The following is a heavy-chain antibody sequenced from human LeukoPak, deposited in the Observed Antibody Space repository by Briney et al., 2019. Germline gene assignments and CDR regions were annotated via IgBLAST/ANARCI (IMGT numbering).Heavy chain of an antibody. D-gene: IGHD5-24*01. V-gene: IGHV3-23*01. J-gene: IGHJ4*02. CDR1: GITLSDYG. CDR2: ISGSGGRT. CDR3: ARGRWLQSPFDY. Sequence: GGSLRLSCAVSGITLSDYGMSWVRQAPGKGLEWVAGISGSGGRTDYADSVKGRFTISRDNSKNTLYLQMNSLRAEDTAVYYCARGRWLQSPFDYWGQGTLVTVSS.